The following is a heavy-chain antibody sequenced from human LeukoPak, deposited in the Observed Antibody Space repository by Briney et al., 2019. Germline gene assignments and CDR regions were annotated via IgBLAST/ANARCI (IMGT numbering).Heavy chain of an antibody. CDR3: VRDLGGRSGH. Sequence: PGGSLRLSCAASGFIFSSNWMRWVRQAPGKGLVWVSRINEDGSTTNHADSVKGRFTISRDNAKNTLYMQMNSLRAEDTAVYYCVRDLGGRSGHWGQGTLVTVSS. J-gene: IGHJ4*02. V-gene: IGHV3-74*01. CDR2: INEDGSTT. D-gene: IGHD1-26*01. CDR1: GFIFSSNW.